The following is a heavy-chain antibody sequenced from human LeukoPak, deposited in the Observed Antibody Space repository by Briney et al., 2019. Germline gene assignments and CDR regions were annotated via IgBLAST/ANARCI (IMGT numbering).Heavy chain of an antibody. J-gene: IGHJ5*02. CDR3: ARDKSGSGSSDVNWFDP. CDR2: INPNSGGT. D-gene: IGHD2-15*01. Sequence: VASVKVSCKASGYTFTGYYMHWVRQAPGQGLERMGWINPNSGGTNYAQKFQGRVTMTRDTSISTAYMELSRLRSDDTAVYYCARDKSGSGSSDVNWFDPWGQGTLVTVSS. CDR1: GYTFTGYY. V-gene: IGHV1-2*02.